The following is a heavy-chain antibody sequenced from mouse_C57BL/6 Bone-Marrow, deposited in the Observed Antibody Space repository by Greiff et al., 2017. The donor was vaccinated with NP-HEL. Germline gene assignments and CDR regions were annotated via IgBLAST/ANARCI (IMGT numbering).Heavy chain of an antibody. J-gene: IGHJ3*01. CDR3: ARRGGYYYGRAWFAY. D-gene: IGHD1-1*01. Sequence: QVQLKQPGTELVKPGASVKLSCKASGYTFTSYWMHWVKQRPGQGLEWIGNINPSNGGTNYNEKFKSKATLTVDKSSSTAYMQLSSLTSEDSAVYYCARRGGYYYGRAWFAYWGQGTLVTVSA. CDR2: INPSNGGT. CDR1: GYTFTSYW. V-gene: IGHV1-53*01.